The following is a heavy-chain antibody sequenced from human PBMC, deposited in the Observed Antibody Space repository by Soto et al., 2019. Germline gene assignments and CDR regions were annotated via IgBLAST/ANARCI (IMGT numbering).Heavy chain of an antibody. J-gene: IGHJ4*02. D-gene: IGHD5-12*01. CDR2: IKDGGYT. CDR1: GGSLSGYY. V-gene: IGHV4-34*01. Sequence: QVQLQQWGAGLLKPSETLSLNCAVNGGSLSGYYWSWIRQPPGKGLEWIGEIKDGGYTNYSPSLKSRATISSVTSNNQFSLRLNSVTAADTGLYYCARGQEGVVATHWDQGALVTVSS. CDR3: ARGQEGVVATH.